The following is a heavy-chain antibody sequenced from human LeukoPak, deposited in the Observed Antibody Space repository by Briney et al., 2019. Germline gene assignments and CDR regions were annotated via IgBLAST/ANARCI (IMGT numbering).Heavy chain of an antibody. D-gene: IGHD6-6*01. CDR3: AKGSSSSRPYYFDY. Sequence: TGGSLRLSCAASGFTFYSYAMSWVRQAPRKGLEWVSAITGSGTDTFHADSVKGRFTISRDNSESTLYLQMNSLRAEDTATYYCAKGSSSSRPYYFDYWGQGTLVTVSS. CDR2: ITGSGTDT. V-gene: IGHV3-23*01. CDR1: GFTFYSYA. J-gene: IGHJ4*02.